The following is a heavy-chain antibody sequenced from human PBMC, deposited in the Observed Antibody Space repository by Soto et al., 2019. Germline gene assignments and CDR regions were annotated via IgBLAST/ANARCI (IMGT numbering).Heavy chain of an antibody. J-gene: IGHJ4*02. CDR2: INAGNGNA. CDR1: GYTYTEYA. Sequence: QVQLVQSGAEVKKPGASVKVSCKTSGYTYTEYAIHWVRQAPGQGLEWMGWINAGNGNAKYSQKFQGRVTMTRDTAASTVYMELSSLGSEDTAVYFCTSSSERGYWGQGTLVTVSS. CDR3: TSSSERGY. V-gene: IGHV1-3*01.